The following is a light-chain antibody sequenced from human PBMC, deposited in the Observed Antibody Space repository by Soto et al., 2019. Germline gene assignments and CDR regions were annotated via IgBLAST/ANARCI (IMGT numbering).Light chain of an antibody. V-gene: IGKV1-17*01. CDR3: LQRDTYS. CDR2: AAS. CDR1: QDIRND. Sequence: DIQMTQSPSSLSASVGDRVTITCRASQDIRNDLDWYQQKPGKAPKRLIYAASSLQNGAPSRFSGSGSGTEFTLTISSVQPEDFATYYCLQRDTYSVGGGTKVEIK. J-gene: IGKJ4*01.